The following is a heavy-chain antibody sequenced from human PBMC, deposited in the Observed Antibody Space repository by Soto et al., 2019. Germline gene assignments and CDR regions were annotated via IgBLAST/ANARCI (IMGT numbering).Heavy chain of an antibody. D-gene: IGHD2-15*01. Sequence: EVHLVESGGGLVKPGGSLRLSCEVYGFTFSSCTMNWVRQAPGKGLEWVSSISPSTSHIYYADSVKGRFTISRDNSKNSLFQQMQGLRAEDTAVYYCAGCSGFTCHEHYGMDVWRQGTKVNVSS. CDR3: AGCSGFTCHEHYGMDV. CDR1: GFTFSSCT. CDR2: ISPSTSHI. V-gene: IGHV3-21*01. J-gene: IGHJ6*01.